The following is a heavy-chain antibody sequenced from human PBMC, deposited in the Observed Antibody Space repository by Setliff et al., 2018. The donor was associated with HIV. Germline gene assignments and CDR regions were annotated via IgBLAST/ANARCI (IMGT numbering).Heavy chain of an antibody. CDR3: ARPPPSLQDFDFVFDS. Sequence: GGSLRLSCVASGVTISDHEMGWVRQAPGKGLEWVANIKEDGSEKYYVDSVTGRFTVSRDNRRKELHLQMSSLRVEDTAVYYCARPPPSLQDFDFVFDSWGQGTLVTVSS. CDR2: IKEDGSEK. J-gene: IGHJ4*02. CDR1: GVTISDHE. V-gene: IGHV3-7*03. D-gene: IGHD3-9*01.